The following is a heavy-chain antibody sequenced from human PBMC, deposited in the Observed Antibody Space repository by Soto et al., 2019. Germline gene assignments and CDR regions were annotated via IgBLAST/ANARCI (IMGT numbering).Heavy chain of an antibody. Sequence: GGSLRLSCAASGFTFSSYSMNWVRQAPGKGLEWVSYINSSSSTIYYADSVKGRFTISRDNAKNSLYLQMNSLRAEDTAVYYCARAIVSRPAAIPSGAPPGINYMDVWGKGTTVTVSS. CDR3: ARAIVSRPAAIPSGAPPGINYMDV. J-gene: IGHJ6*03. D-gene: IGHD2-2*02. V-gene: IGHV3-48*01. CDR2: INSSSSTI. CDR1: GFTFSSYS.